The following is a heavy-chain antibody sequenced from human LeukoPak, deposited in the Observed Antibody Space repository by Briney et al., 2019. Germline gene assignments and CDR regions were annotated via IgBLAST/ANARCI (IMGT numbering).Heavy chain of an antibody. Sequence: GGSLRLSCAASGFTFSDYYMSWIRQAPGKGLEWVSYISSSGSTIYYADSVKGRFTISRDNAKNSLYLQMNGLRAEDTAVYYCARGPASPWYYDFWSGYFDYWGQGTLVTVSS. CDR3: ARGPASPWYYDFWSGYFDY. V-gene: IGHV3-11*01. D-gene: IGHD3-3*01. CDR2: ISSSGSTI. J-gene: IGHJ4*02. CDR1: GFTFSDYY.